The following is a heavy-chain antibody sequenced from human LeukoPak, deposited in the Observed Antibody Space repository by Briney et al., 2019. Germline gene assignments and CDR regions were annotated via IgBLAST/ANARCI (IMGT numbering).Heavy chain of an antibody. CDR3: AREQQQLHYYYYYGMDV. J-gene: IGHJ6*02. CDR1: GFTFSSYA. V-gene: IGHV3-30-3*01. D-gene: IGHD6-13*01. Sequence: PGGSLRLSCAASGFTFSSYAMHWVRQAPGKGLEWVAVISYDGSNKYYADSVKGRFTISRDNSKNTLYLQMNSLRAEDTAVYYCAREQQQLHYYYYYGMDVWGQGTTVTVSS. CDR2: ISYDGSNK.